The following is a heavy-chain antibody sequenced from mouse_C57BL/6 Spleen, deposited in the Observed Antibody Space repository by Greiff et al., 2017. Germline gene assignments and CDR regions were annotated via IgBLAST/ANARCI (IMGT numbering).Heavy chain of an antibody. CDR3: ARLTALGADGYYDY. J-gene: IGHJ2*01. CDR1: GYTFTEYT. V-gene: IGHV1-62-2*01. Sequence: VKLLESGAELVKPGASVKLSCKASGYTFTEYTIHWVKQRSGQGLEWIGWFYAGSGSIKYNEKVKDRATLTADKSSSTVYMELSILTSEAAAVYFSARLTALGADGYYDYWGQGTTLTVSS. CDR2: FYAGSGSI. D-gene: IGHD2-3*01.